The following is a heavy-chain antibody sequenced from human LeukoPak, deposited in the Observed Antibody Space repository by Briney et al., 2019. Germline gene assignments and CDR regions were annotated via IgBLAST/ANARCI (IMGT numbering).Heavy chain of an antibody. D-gene: IGHD2-21*02. J-gene: IGHJ4*02. CDR1: GGSISSSSYY. CDR3: ARAVLVVTPGSYFDY. Sequence: PSETLTLTCTVSGGSISSSSYYWGWIRQPPGKGLEWIGSIYYSGSTYYNPSLKSRVTISVDTSKNQFSLKLSSVTAADTAVYYCARAVLVVTPGSYFDYWGQGTLVTVSS. V-gene: IGHV4-39*07. CDR2: IYYSGST.